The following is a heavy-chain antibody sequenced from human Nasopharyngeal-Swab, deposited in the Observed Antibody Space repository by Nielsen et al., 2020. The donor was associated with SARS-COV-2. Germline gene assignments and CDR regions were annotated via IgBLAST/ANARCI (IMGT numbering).Heavy chain of an antibody. Sequence: GESLKISCAASGFTFSSYGMHWVRQVPGKGLEWVAVISYDGSNKYYADSVKGRFTISRDNSKNTLYLQMNSLRAEDTAVYYCAKFSSSRIYYYYYMDVWGKGTTVTVSS. CDR2: ISYDGSNK. D-gene: IGHD6-6*01. V-gene: IGHV3-30*18. CDR3: AKFSSSRIYYYYYMDV. CDR1: GFTFSSYG. J-gene: IGHJ6*03.